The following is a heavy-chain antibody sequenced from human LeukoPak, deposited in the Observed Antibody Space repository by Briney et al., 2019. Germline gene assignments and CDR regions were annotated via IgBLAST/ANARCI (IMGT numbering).Heavy chain of an antibody. CDR3: ARHGGALPLDQYYFDY. Sequence: SETLSLTCTVSGGSISSSSYYWGWIRQPPGKGLVWIGSIYYSGSTYYNPSLKSRVTISVDTSKNQLSLKLSSVTAADTAVYYCARHGGALPLDQYYFDYWGQGTLVTVSS. CDR1: GGSISSSSYY. J-gene: IGHJ4*02. D-gene: IGHD3-16*01. CDR2: IYYSGST. V-gene: IGHV4-39*01.